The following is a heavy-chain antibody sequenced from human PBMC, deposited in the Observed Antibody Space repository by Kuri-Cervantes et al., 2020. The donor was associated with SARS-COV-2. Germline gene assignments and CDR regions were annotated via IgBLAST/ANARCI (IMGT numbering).Heavy chain of an antibody. Sequence: SETLSLTCTVSGGSISSSSYYWGWIRQPPGKGLEWIGSIYYSGSTNYNPSLKSRVTISVDTSKNQFSLKLSSVTAADTAVYYCARHNRHYDFWSGYSSPYNWFDPWGQGTLVTVSS. D-gene: IGHD3-3*01. J-gene: IGHJ5*02. CDR1: GGSISSSSYY. V-gene: IGHV4-39*01. CDR2: IYYSGST. CDR3: ARHNRHYDFWSGYSSPYNWFDP.